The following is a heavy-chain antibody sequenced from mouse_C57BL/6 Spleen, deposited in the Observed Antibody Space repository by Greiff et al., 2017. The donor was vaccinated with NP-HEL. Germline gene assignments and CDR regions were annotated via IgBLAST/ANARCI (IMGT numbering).Heavy chain of an antibody. V-gene: IGHV1-59*01. J-gene: IGHJ3*01. CDR3: ANDYGSSPAWFAY. D-gene: IGHD1-1*01. CDR2: IDPSASCT. Sequence: VQLQQSGAELVRPGTSVTLSCKASGYTFTSYWMHWVKQRPGHGLEWIGVIDPSASCTNYIQKFKGKATLTVDTSSSTAYMQLSSLTSEDSAVYYCANDYGSSPAWFAYWGQGTLVTVSA. CDR1: GYTFTSYW.